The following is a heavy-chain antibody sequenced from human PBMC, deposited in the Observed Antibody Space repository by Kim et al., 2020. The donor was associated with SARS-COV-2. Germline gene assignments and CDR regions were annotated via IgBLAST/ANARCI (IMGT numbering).Heavy chain of an antibody. CDR3: ARGALRYYYDSSGYYLSSHAFDI. Sequence: SETLSLTCTVSGGSISSGDYYWSWIRQPPGKGLEWIGYIYYSGSTYYNPSLKSRVTISVDTSKNQFSLKLSSVTAADTAVYYCARGALRYYYDSSGYYLSSHAFDIWGQGTMVTVSS. V-gene: IGHV4-30-4*01. D-gene: IGHD3-22*01. CDR2: IYYSGST. CDR1: GGSISSGDYY. J-gene: IGHJ3*02.